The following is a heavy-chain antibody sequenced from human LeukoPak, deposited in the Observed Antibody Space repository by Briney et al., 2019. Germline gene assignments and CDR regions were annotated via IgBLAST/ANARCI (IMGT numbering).Heavy chain of an antibody. CDR1: GYTFTSYG. CDR3: ARVGDYGDYERFDP. V-gene: IGHV1-18*01. D-gene: IGHD4-17*01. Sequence: AASVKVSCKASGYTFTSYGISWVRQAPGQGLEWMGWISAYNGNTNYAQKLQGRVTMTADTSTSTAYMELRSLRSDDTAVYYCARVGDYGDYERFDPWGQGTLVTVSS. J-gene: IGHJ5*02. CDR2: ISAYNGNT.